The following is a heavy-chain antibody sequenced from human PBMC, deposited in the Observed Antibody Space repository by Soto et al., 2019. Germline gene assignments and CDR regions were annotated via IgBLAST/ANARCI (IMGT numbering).Heavy chain of an antibody. CDR3: ARNSPNYYDSSGYYWNWFDP. J-gene: IGHJ5*02. CDR2: ILHTGGT. D-gene: IGHD3-22*01. V-gene: IGHV4-30-2*02. CDR1: GGSISGGGFS. Sequence: SETLSLTCAVSGGSISGGGFSWSWIRQPPGKGLEWIGYILHTGGTQYNPSLKSRVSMSVDTSKNQFSLKLSSVTAADTAVYYCARNSPNYYDSSGYYWNWFDPWGQGTLVTVSS.